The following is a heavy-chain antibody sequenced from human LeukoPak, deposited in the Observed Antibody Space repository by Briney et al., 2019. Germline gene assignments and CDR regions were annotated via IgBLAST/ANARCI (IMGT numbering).Heavy chain of an antibody. CDR3: ARDCGTSGCDF. CDR1: GFTLSDYW. CDR2: ISTDGSST. Sequence: QPGGSLRLSCAASGFTLSDYWMHWVRRAPGKGLVWVSRISTDGSSTTNADSVKGRFTISRDNAKNMVYLQMNSLRVEDTAVYYCARDCGTSGCDFWGQGTLVTVSS. V-gene: IGHV3-74*01. J-gene: IGHJ4*02. D-gene: IGHD5-12*01.